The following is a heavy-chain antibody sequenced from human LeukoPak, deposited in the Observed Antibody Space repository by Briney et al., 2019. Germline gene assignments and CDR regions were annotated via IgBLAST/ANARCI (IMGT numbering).Heavy chain of an antibody. V-gene: IGHV4-39*01. J-gene: IGHJ3*02. CDR2: IYYTGST. CDR1: GGSISSSSSY. CDR3: ARPTSSSGAFDI. D-gene: IGHD6-6*01. Sequence: SETLSLTCTVSGGSISSSSSYWGWIRQTPGKGLEWIGSIYYTGSTYYNPSLKSRVTISVDTSKNQFSLKLSSVTAADTAVYYCARPTSSSGAFDIWGQGTMVSVSS.